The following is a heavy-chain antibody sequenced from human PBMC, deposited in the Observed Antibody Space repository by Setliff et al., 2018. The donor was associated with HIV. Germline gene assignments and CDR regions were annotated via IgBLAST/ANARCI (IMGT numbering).Heavy chain of an antibody. J-gene: IGHJ4*02. CDR2: IIHSGGT. V-gene: IGHV4-34*12. Sequence: SETLSLTCAVYGGSFSGYYWNWIRQPPGKGLEWIGEIIHSGGTNYNPSLKSRVTISVDTSKNQFSLKLSSVTAADTAVYYCARFTSGWYGQYWGQGTLVTVSS. D-gene: IGHD6-19*01. CDR1: GGSFSGYY. CDR3: ARFTSGWYGQY.